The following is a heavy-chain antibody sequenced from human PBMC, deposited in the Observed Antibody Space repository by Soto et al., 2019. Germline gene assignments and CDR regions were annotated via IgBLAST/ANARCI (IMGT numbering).Heavy chain of an antibody. D-gene: IGHD3-3*01. CDR3: ARVAMENYHVMWSGSTPYALDF. V-gene: IGHV4-59*13. Sequence: SETLSLTCKVSGGSMRGYSWSWIRQTPGEGLEWIGYVSHSGRTDYSPSLKNRVTISLDMSKNHFALHVNSVDPADTAVYYCARVAMENYHVMWSGSTPYALDFSAQGTTVTVSS. J-gene: IGHJ6*02. CDR1: GGSMRGYS. CDR2: VSHSGRT.